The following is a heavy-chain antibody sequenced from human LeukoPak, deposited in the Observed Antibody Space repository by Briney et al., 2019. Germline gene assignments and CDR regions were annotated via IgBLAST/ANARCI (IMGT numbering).Heavy chain of an antibody. J-gene: IGHJ5*02. CDR2: INPNSGGT. CDR1: GYTFTGYC. D-gene: IGHD2-15*01. CDR3: ARESSVCSGGSCYNWFDP. Sequence: ASVKVSCKASGYTFTGYCMHWVRQAPGQGLEWMGWINPNSGGTNYAQKFQGRVTMTRDTSISTAYMELSRLRSEDMAVYYCARESSVCSGGSCYNWFDPWGQGTLVTVSS. V-gene: IGHV1-2*02.